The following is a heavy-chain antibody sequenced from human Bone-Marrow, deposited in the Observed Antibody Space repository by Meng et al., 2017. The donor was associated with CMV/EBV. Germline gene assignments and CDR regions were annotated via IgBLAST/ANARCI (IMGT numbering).Heavy chain of an antibody. CDR3: ARGRTVDWFDP. Sequence: GESLKISCAASGFTFSSYEMNWVRQAPGKGLEWVSSISSSSSYIYYADSVKGRFTISRDNAKNSLYLQMNSLRAEDTAVYYCARGRTVDWFDPWGQGTLVTVSS. CDR1: GFTFSSYE. V-gene: IGHV3-21*01. J-gene: IGHJ5*02. CDR2: ISSSSSYI. D-gene: IGHD4-23*01.